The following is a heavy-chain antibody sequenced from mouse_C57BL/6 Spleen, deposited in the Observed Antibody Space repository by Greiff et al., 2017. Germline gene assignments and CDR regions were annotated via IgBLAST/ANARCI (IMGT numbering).Heavy chain of an antibody. CDR3: ARERAYYSNYIYAMDY. Sequence: EVQLVESGPGLVKPSQSLSLTCSVTGYSITSGYYWNWIRQFPGNNLEWMGYISYDGSNNYNPSLKNRISITRDTSKNQFFLKLNSVTTEDTATYYCARERAYYSNYIYAMDYWGQGTSVTVSS. V-gene: IGHV3-6*01. J-gene: IGHJ4*01. CDR2: ISYDGSN. CDR1: GYSITSGYY. D-gene: IGHD2-5*01.